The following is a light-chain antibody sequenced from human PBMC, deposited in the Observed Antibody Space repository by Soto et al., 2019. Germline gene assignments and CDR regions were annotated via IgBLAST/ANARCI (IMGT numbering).Light chain of an antibody. CDR3: SSYAGSNFVV. Sequence: QSALTQPPSASGSPGQSVTISCTGTSSYVGGYNYVSWYQQHPGKAPKLMIYEVTKRPSGVPDRFSGSKSDNTASLTVSGLQAEDEADYYCSSYAGSNFVVFGGGTKLTVL. CDR1: SSYVGGYNY. V-gene: IGLV2-8*01. J-gene: IGLJ2*01. CDR2: EVT.